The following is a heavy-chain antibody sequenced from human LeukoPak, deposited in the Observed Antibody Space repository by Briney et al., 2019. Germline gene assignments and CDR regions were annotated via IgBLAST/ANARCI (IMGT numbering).Heavy chain of an antibody. Sequence: PGGSLRLSCAASGFTFSSYSMNWVRQAPGKGLEWVSSISSSSYIYYADSVKGRFTISRDNAKNSLYLQMNSLRAEDTVVYYCASPSDSSSWGLTFDYWGQGTLVTVSS. V-gene: IGHV3-21*01. CDR2: ISSSSYI. D-gene: IGHD6-13*01. CDR1: GFTFSSYS. CDR3: ASPSDSSSWGLTFDY. J-gene: IGHJ4*02.